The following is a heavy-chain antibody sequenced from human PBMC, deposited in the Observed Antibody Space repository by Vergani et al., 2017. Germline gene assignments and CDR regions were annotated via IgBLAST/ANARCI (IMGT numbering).Heavy chain of an antibody. CDR1: GYTFTSYY. CDR3: ARDLAYVPPNDYGDYYYGMDV. V-gene: IGHV1-46*03. Sequence: VQLVESGAEVKKPGASVKVSCKASGYTFTSYYMHWVRQAPGQGLEWMGIINPSGGSTSYAQKFQGRVTMTRDTSTSTVYMELSSLRSEDTAVYYCARDLAYVPPNDYGDYYYGMDVWGQGTTVTVSS. D-gene: IGHD4-17*01. J-gene: IGHJ6*02. CDR2: INPSGGST.